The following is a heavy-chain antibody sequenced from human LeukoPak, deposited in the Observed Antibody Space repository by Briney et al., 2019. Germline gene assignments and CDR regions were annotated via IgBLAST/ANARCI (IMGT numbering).Heavy chain of an antibody. CDR2: INHSGST. D-gene: IGHD3-10*01. J-gene: IGHJ4*02. V-gene: IGHV4-34*01. CDR1: GGSISSYY. Sequence: SETLSLTCTVSGGSISSYYWSWIRQPPGKGLEWIGEINHSGSTNYNPSLKSRVTISVDTSKNQFSLKLSSVTAADTAVYYCARGPTMVRGVIADYWDQGTLVTVSS. CDR3: ARGPTMVRGVIADY.